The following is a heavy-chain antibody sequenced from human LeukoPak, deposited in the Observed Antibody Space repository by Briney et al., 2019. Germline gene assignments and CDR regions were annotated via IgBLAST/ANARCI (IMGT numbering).Heavy chain of an antibody. Sequence: GGSLRLSCAASGFTFSNYGMSWFRQAPGKGLEWVSTISGSGSATYNAGSVKGRFTTSRDNSNNTLYLQMNSLRAEDTAVYYCAKTEAPAAIRAGSDYWGQGTLVTVSS. CDR3: AKTEAPAAIRAGSDY. V-gene: IGHV3-23*01. CDR1: GFTFSNYG. D-gene: IGHD2-2*02. J-gene: IGHJ4*02. CDR2: ISGSGSAT.